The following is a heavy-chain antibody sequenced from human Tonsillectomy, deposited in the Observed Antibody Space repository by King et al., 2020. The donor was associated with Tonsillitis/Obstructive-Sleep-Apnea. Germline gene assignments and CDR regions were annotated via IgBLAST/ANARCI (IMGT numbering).Heavy chain of an antibody. CDR2: ISGCGGSP. D-gene: IGHD3-10*01. CDR3: AKAMVQGIIITIFDY. CDR1: GITFSSYA. V-gene: IGHV3-23*04. Sequence: QLVQSGGGLVQPGGSLRLSCAASGITFSSYALSWVRQAPGKGLEWVSSISGCGGSPYYAHSLKGRFTLSRENSKNTLYLQSNSLRAEETAVYYCAKAMVQGIIITIFDYWGQGTLVTVSS. J-gene: IGHJ4*02.